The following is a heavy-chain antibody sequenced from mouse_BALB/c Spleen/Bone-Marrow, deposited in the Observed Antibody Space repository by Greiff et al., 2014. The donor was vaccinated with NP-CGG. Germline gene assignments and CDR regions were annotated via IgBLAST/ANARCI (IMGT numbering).Heavy chain of an antibody. J-gene: IGHJ3*01. CDR1: GYTFTSYY. CDR2: INPSNGGT. D-gene: IGHD2-1*01. V-gene: IGHV1S81*02. CDR3: TRSNGNWFAY. Sequence: VQLVESGAELVKLGASVKLSCKASGYTFTSYYMYWVKQRPGQGLEWIGEINPSNGGTNFNEKFKNKATLTVDKSSSTAYMQLSSLIFEDSAVYYCTRSNGNWFAYWGQGTLVTVSA.